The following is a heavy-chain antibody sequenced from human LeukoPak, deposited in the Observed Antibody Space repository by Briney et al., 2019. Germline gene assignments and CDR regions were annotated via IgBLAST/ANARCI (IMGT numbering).Heavy chain of an antibody. CDR2: IRFDGSNK. V-gene: IGHV3-30*02. D-gene: IGHD1-26*01. Sequence: GGSLRLSCAASGFTFSYYGMHWVRQAPGKGLEWVAFIRFDGSNKYYADSVKGRFTISRDNSYNTLYLQMNSLRVEDTAVYYCAKDSGSYLIDYWAREPWSPSPQ. J-gene: IGHJ4*02. CDR1: GFTFSYYG. CDR3: AKDSGSYLIDY.